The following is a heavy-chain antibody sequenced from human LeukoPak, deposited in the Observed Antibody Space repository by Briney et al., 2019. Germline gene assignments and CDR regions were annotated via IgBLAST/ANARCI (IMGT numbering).Heavy chain of an antibody. D-gene: IGHD3-22*01. J-gene: IGHJ4*02. V-gene: IGHV4-34*01. CDR2: INHSGST. CDR1: GGSFSGYY. Sequence: SQTLSLTFAVYGGSFSGYYCSWIRQPPRKGLEWIGEINHSGSTNYNPSLKSRVTISVDTSKTQFSLKLSSVPAADTAVYYCASGPQTGGYYDSSGYSDYWGQGTLVTVSS. CDR3: ASGPQTGGYYDSSGYSDY.